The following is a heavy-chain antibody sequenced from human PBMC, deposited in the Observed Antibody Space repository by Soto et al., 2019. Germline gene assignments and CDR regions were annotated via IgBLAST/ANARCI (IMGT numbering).Heavy chain of an antibody. D-gene: IGHD4-17*01. CDR1: GGSISSGGYY. Sequence: SETLSLTCTVSGGSISSGGYYWSWIRQHPGKGLEWIGYIYYSGSTYYNPSLKSRVTISVDTSKNQFSLKLSSVTAADTAVYYCARGQAYGDYWFDPWGQGTLVTVSS. V-gene: IGHV4-31*03. CDR2: IYYSGST. CDR3: ARGQAYGDYWFDP. J-gene: IGHJ5*02.